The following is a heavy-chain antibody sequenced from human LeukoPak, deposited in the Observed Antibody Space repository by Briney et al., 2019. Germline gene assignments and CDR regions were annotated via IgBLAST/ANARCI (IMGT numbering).Heavy chain of an antibody. V-gene: IGHV1-69*01. D-gene: IGHD2-21*02. CDR2: IIPIFGTA. CDR1: GGTFSSYA. Sequence: SVKVSCTASGGTFSSYAISWVRQAPGQGLEWMGGIIPIFGTANYAQKFQGRVTITADESTSTAYMELSSLRSEDTAVYYCARGKIVVVTATIHDAFDIWGQGTMVTVSS. CDR3: ARGKIVVVTATIHDAFDI. J-gene: IGHJ3*02.